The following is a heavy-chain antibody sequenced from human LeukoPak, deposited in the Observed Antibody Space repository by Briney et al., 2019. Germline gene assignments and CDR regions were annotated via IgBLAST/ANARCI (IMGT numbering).Heavy chain of an antibody. V-gene: IGHV4-38-2*02. J-gene: IGHJ3*02. CDR1: GYSISSGYY. CDR2: IYHSGST. CDR3: ARGVLILTGYPDAFDI. D-gene: IGHD3-9*01. Sequence: SETLSLTCTVSGYSISSGYYWGWIRQPPGKGLEWIGSIYHSGSTYYNPSLKSRVTISVDTSKNQFSLKLSSVTAADTAVYYCARGVLILTGYPDAFDIWGQGTMVTVSS.